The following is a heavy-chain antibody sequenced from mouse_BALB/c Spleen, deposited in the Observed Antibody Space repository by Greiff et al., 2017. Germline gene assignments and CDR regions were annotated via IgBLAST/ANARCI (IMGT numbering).Heavy chain of an antibody. Sequence: EVQGVESGGGLVKPGGSLKLSCAASGFAFSSYDMSWVRQTPEKRLEWVAYISSGGGSTYYPDTVKGRFTISRDNAKNTLYLQMSSLKSEDTAMYYCARRSLNYGSPRAMDYWGQGTSVTVSS. CDR3: ARRSLNYGSPRAMDY. CDR1: GFAFSSYD. J-gene: IGHJ4*01. CDR2: ISSGGGST. D-gene: IGHD1-1*01. V-gene: IGHV5-12-1*01.